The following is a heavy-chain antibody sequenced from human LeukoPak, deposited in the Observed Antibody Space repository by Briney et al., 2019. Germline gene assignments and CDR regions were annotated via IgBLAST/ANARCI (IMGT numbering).Heavy chain of an antibody. CDR1: GFTFSSHG. Sequence: GGSLRLSCAASGFTFSSHGIHWVRQAPGKGLERVAVISYDGSDKYYADSVKGRFTISRDNSKNTVYLQMNSLRPEDTAVYYCAKRRTVDTAMVTHYYGMDVWGQGTTVTVSS. V-gene: IGHV3-30*18. D-gene: IGHD5-18*01. CDR3: AKRRTVDTAMVTHYYGMDV. CDR2: ISYDGSDK. J-gene: IGHJ6*02.